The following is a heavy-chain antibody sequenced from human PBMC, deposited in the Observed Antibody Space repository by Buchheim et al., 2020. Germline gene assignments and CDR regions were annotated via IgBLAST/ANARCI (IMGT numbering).Heavy chain of an antibody. D-gene: IGHD2-15*01. CDR3: ARERTICSGGSCYYFDY. CDR2: IYHSGST. CDR1: GGSISSSNW. Sequence: QVQLQESGPGLVKPSGTLSLTCAVSGGSISSSNWWSWVRQPPGKGLEWIGEIYHSGSTKYNPSLKSRVTISVDKSKNQLSLMLSTLTAADTAVYYCARERTICSGGSCYYFDYWGQGTL. J-gene: IGHJ4*02. V-gene: IGHV4-4*02.